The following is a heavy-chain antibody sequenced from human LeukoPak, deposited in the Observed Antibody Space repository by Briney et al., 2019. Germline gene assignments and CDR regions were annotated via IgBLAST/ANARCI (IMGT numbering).Heavy chain of an antibody. J-gene: IGHJ5*02. CDR2: IYGSGST. V-gene: IGHV4-4*07. CDR3: ARDSGTTGEVKFDP. Sequence: SETLSLTCTVSGGSISIYYWIWIRQPAGKGLEWIGRIYGSGSTTYNPSLKSRLTMSADTSKNQFSLKLSSMTAADTAIYYCARDSGTTGEVKFDPWGQGTLVTVSS. D-gene: IGHD3-10*01. CDR1: GGSISIYY.